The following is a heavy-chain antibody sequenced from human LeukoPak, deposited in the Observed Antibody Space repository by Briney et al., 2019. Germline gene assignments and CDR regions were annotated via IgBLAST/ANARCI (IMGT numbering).Heavy chain of an antibody. CDR1: GFTFSSYA. J-gene: IGHJ4*02. V-gene: IGHV3-64*01. Sequence: GGSLRLSCAASGFTFSSYAMHWVRQAPGKGLEYVSAISSNGGSTYYANSVKGRFTISRDNSKNTLYLQMGSLRAEDMAVYYCARGETGDVIGAFDYWGQGTLVIVSS. CDR3: ARGETGDVIGAFDY. D-gene: IGHD7-27*01. CDR2: ISSNGGST.